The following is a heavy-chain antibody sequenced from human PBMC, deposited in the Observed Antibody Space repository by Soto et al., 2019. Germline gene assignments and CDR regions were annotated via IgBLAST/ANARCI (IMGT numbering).Heavy chain of an antibody. CDR3: AKSPRGEMATD. D-gene: IGHD5-12*01. CDR2: INTYNGMT. V-gene: IGHV1-18*01. Sequence: SVTVSCKASGYTFINYHITWVRQAPGQGLEWMAWINTYNGMTDYAQKFQGRVTMTRDTSTSTAYMELRNLGSDDTAVYFCAKSPRGEMATDWGQGTLVTVSS. CDR1: GYTFINYH. J-gene: IGHJ4*02.